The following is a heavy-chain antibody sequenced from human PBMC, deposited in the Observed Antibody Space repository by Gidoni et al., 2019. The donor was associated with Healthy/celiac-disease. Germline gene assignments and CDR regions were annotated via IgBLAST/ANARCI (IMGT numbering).Heavy chain of an antibody. D-gene: IGHD6-19*01. Sequence: EVQLLESGGGLVQPGGSLRLSCAASGFTFSSYAMRWVRKAPGKGLEWVSAISGRGGSTYYADSVKGRFTISRDNSKNTLYLQMNSLRAEDTAVYYCAKDGWGSAAGVAGLDYWGQGTLVTVSS. J-gene: IGHJ4*02. CDR1: GFTFSSYA. CDR3: AKDGWGSAAGVAGLDY. CDR2: ISGRGGST. V-gene: IGHV3-23*01.